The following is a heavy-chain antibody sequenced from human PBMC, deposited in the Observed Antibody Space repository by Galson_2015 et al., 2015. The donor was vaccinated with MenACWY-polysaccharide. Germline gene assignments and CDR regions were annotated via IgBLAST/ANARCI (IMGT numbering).Heavy chain of an antibody. CDR2: IKSDGSST. V-gene: IGHV3-74*01. CDR3: ARGYSAYV. Sequence: SLRLSCAASGFTFSTYWMHWVRQAPGKGLVWVSRIKSDGSSTYYADSVKGRFTISRDNAKNTLYLQMNSLRAEDTALYYCARGYSAYVRGQGTLVTVSA. CDR1: GFTFSTYW. D-gene: IGHD5-12*01. J-gene: IGHJ4*02.